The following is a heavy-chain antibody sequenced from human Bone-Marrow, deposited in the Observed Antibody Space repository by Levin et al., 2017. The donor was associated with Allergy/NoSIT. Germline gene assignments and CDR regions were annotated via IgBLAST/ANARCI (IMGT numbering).Heavy chain of an antibody. CDR2: ISYSGSNT. Sequence: GGSLRLSCAASGLTFGNHAMSWVRQAPGKGLEWVSAISYSGSNTYYEDSVKGRFTISRDNSKNTLYLQMNSLRAEDTAIYYCAKGYCNSGSCYTSDSYFDYWGQGTLVTVSS. V-gene: IGHV3-23*01. D-gene: IGHD2-2*02. CDR1: GLTFGNHA. J-gene: IGHJ4*02. CDR3: AKGYCNSGSCYTSDSYFDY.